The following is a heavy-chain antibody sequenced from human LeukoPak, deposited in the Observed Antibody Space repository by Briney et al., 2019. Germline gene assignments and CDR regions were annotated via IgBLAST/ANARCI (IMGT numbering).Heavy chain of an antibody. CDR1: EHTFTGYY. D-gene: IGHD3-22*01. CDR2: INPNNGGT. V-gene: IGHV1-2*02. CDR3: ATSMNGFSSGSYYFDY. J-gene: IGHJ4*02. Sequence: ASVKVSCKASEHTFTGYYMHWVRQAPGQGPEWMGWINPNNGGTNYAQKFQGRVTMTRDTSVSTAYVELRRLRSDDTAIYYCATSMNGFSSGSYYFDYWGQGTLVTVSS.